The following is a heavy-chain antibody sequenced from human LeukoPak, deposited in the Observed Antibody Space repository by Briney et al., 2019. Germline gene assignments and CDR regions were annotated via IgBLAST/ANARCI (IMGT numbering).Heavy chain of an antibody. CDR3: ARRPSRDYYYYYMDV. CDR1: GYSISSGYY. Sequence: PSETLSLTCTVSGYSISSGYYWAWIRQPPGKGLQWIGNIYHSGNTYYNPSLKGRVSISVDTSKNQFSLRLTSVTAADTAVYYCARRPSRDYYYYYMDVWGKGTTVTVSS. CDR2: IYHSGNT. D-gene: IGHD6-6*01. V-gene: IGHV4-38-2*02. J-gene: IGHJ6*03.